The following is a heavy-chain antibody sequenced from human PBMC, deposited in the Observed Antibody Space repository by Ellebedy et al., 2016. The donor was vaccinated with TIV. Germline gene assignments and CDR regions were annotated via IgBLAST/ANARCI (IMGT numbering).Heavy chain of an antibody. Sequence: SETLSLXCTVSGGSISSGGYYWSWIHQHPGKGLEWIGYIYYSGSTYYNPSLKSRVTISVDTSKNQFSLKLSSVTAADTAVYYCARSYYDFWSGYFGVFDYWGQGTLVTVSS. V-gene: IGHV4-31*03. D-gene: IGHD3-3*01. CDR1: GGSISSGGYY. CDR3: ARSYYDFWSGYFGVFDY. J-gene: IGHJ4*02. CDR2: IYYSGST.